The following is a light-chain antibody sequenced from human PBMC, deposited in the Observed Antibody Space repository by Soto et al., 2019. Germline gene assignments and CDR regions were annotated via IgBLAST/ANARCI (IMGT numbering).Light chain of an antibody. V-gene: IGKV1-39*01. CDR1: QSIGNH. J-gene: IGKJ5*01. Sequence: DIQMTQSPSYLAASVGGRCTITCRASQSIGNHLNWYQQKPGKAPKFLVYGVSKLQSGVPSRFTGSGSGTAFTLTVNDLQPEDFATYYCQQSYSSPTTFGQGTRLEIK. CDR2: GVS. CDR3: QQSYSSPTT.